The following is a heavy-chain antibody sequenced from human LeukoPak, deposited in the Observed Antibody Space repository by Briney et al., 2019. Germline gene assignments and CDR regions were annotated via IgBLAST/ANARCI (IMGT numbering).Heavy chain of an antibody. Sequence: GASLKVSCKASGYTFTSYDINWVRQATGQGLEWMGWMNPNSGQTGYAQSFQGRITISRNTSISTVYMELSSLTSEDTAVYYCARIMEDSSSSDYWGQGTLVTVSP. V-gene: IGHV1-8*03. CDR1: GYTFTSYD. D-gene: IGHD6-6*01. CDR2: MNPNSGQT. CDR3: ARIMEDSSSSDY. J-gene: IGHJ4*02.